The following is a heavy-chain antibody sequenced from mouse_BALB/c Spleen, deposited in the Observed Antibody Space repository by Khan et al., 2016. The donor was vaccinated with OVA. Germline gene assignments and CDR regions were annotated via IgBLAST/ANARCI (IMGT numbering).Heavy chain of an antibody. CDR3: SRVYGGDFDY. V-gene: IGHV3-2*02. Sequence: VQLQQSGPGLVKPSQSLSLICTVTGYSITTDYAWNWIRMFPRNKLEFSGFISYSGNPKYTPSLKSRISITRDTSKNQLFLQLNSVTTEDTATXYCSRVYGGDFDYWGHGTTLTVSS. CDR1: GYSITTDYA. D-gene: IGHD1-1*01. J-gene: IGHJ2*01. CDR2: ISYSGNP.